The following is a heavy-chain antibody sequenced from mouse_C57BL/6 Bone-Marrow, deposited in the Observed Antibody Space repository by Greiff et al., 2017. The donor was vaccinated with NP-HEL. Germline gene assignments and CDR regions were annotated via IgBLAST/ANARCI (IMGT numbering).Heavy chain of an antibody. J-gene: IGHJ3*01. CDR3: ARVRFYCNFLAY. CDR2: IYPRSGNT. V-gene: IGHV1-81*01. CDR1: GYTFTSYG. D-gene: IGHD2-1*01. Sequence: QVQLQQSGAELARPGASVKLSCKASGYTFTSYGISWVKQRTGQGLEWIGEIYPRSGNTYYNEKFKGKATLTADKSSSTAYMKLRSLTSEDSAVYFGARVRFYCNFLAYWGQGTLVTVSA.